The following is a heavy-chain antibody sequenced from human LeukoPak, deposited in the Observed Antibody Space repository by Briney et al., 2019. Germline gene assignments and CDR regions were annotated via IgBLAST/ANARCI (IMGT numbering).Heavy chain of an antibody. Sequence: GGSLRLSCAASGFTFSSYATHWVRQAPGKGLEWVAVISYDGSNKYYADSVKGRFTISRDNSKNTLYLQMNSLRAEDTAVYYCARATYGSSTSCLDYWGQGTLVTVSS. CDR1: GFTFSSYA. CDR3: ARATYGSSTSCLDY. D-gene: IGHD2-2*01. J-gene: IGHJ4*02. CDR2: ISYDGSNK. V-gene: IGHV3-30-3*01.